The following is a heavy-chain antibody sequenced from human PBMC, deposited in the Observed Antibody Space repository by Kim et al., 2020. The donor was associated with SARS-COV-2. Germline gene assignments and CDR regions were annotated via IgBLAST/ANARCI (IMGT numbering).Heavy chain of an antibody. CDR1: GGSISSGGYY. D-gene: IGHD3-10*01. CDR2: MYNSGST. CDR3: ARGVRY. V-gene: IGHV4-31*03. Sequence: SETLSLTCTVSGGSISSGGYYWNWIRQHPGKGLEWIGYMYNSGSTYYNPSLESRVTISVDTSKNQFSLKVSSVTAADTAVYYCARGVRYWGQGTLVTVSS. J-gene: IGHJ4*02.